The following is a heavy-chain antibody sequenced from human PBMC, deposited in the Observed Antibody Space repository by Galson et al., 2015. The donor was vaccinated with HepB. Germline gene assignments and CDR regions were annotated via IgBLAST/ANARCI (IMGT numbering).Heavy chain of an antibody. D-gene: IGHD5-12*01. CDR3: ARDSGQFDI. Sequence: SLRLSCAASGFTFSTYSMNWVRQAPGKGLEWVSSISRSSSDIYYADSVKGRFTISRDNTKNSLYLQMNSLRAEDTAVYYCARDSGQFDIWGQGAMVTVSS. V-gene: IGHV3-21*01. CDR2: ISRSSSDI. J-gene: IGHJ3*02. CDR1: GFTFSTYS.